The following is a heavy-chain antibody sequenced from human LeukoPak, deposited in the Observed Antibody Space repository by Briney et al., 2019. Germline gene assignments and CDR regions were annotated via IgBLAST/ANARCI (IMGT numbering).Heavy chain of an antibody. CDR3: ARPTVVVVAATRWYFDL. V-gene: IGHV4-39*01. Sequence: SETLSLTCTVSGCSISSSSYYWGWIRQPPGKGLEWIGNIYYSGSTHYNPSLKSRVTISVDTSKNQFSLKLSSVTAADTAVYYCARPTVVVVAATRWYFDLWGRGTLVTVSS. J-gene: IGHJ2*01. CDR2: IYYSGST. CDR1: GCSISSSSYY. D-gene: IGHD2-15*01.